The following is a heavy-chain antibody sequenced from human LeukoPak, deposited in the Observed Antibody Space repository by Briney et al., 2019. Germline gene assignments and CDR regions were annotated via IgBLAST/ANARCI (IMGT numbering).Heavy chain of an antibody. D-gene: IGHD2-21*01. CDR1: GFTFDDYA. CDR2: ISWNSGSI. Sequence: PGRSLRLSCAASGFTFDDYAMHWVRQAPGKGLEWVSGISWNSGSIGYADSVKGRFTISRDNAKNSLYLQMNSLRAEDTAVYYCASGPYCGGDCFDYWGQGTLVTVSS. CDR3: ASGPYCGGDCFDY. J-gene: IGHJ4*02. V-gene: IGHV3-9*01.